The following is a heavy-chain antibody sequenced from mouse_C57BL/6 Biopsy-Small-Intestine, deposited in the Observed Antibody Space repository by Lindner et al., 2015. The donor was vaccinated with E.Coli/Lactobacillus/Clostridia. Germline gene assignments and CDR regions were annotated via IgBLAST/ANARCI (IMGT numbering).Heavy chain of an antibody. Sequence: SVKVSCKASGYTFTDYNLHWFRQAPGQGLEWMGRITYSGGTDYAQKFQDRVTMTRDTSISTGYMELRWLRSDDTALYYCATYRLVDNAAYWFDYWGQGTLVTVSS. D-gene: IGHD2-10*01. V-gene: IGHV1S29*02. CDR3: ATYRLVDNAAYWFDY. CDR1: GYTFTDYN. J-gene: IGHJ4*01. CDR2: ITYSGGT.